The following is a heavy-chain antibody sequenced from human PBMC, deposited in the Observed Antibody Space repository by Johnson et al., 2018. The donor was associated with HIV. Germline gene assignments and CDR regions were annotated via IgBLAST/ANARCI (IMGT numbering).Heavy chain of an antibody. CDR2: ISYDGSNK. D-gene: IGHD4-23*01. Sequence: QVQLVESGGGVVQPGRSLRLSCAASGFTFSSYAMHWVRQAPGKGLEWVAVISYDGSNKYYADSVGGRVTISRDDSKNTLYLRLNSLRPEDSAVYYCAKDVSVVTPSGSFDIWGQGTMVTVSS. CDR3: AKDVSVVTPSGSFDI. V-gene: IGHV3-30*04. J-gene: IGHJ3*02. CDR1: GFTFSSYA.